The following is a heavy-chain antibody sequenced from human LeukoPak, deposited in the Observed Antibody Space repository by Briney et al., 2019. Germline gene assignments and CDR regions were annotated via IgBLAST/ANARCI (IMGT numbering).Heavy chain of an antibody. CDR3: ARESWSDSVAFDI. CDR2: ISSSGSTI. CDR1: GFTFSSYE. D-gene: IGHD3-3*01. J-gene: IGHJ3*02. Sequence: PGGSLRLSCAASGFTFSSYEMNWVRQAPGKGLEWVSYISSSGSTIYYADSVKGRFTISRDSSKRTLYLQMNSLRAEDTAMYYCARESWSDSVAFDIWGLGTMVIVSS. V-gene: IGHV3-48*03.